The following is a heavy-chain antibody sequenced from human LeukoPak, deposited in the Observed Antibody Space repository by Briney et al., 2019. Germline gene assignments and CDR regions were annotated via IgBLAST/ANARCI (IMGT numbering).Heavy chain of an antibody. V-gene: IGHV3-53*04. J-gene: IGHJ4*02. CDR2: IYSGGST. D-gene: IGHD1-26*01. CDR3: ARALVGGGDY. Sequence: GGSLRLSCAVSGFTVSSNYMSWVRQAPGKGLEWVSVIYSGGSTYYADSVKGRFTISRHDSRNTLYLQMNSLRVEDTAVYYCARALVGGGDYWGQGTLVTVSS. CDR1: GFTVSSNY.